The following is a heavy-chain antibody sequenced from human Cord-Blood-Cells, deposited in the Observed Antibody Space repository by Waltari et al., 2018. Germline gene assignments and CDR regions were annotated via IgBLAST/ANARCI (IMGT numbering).Heavy chain of an antibody. CDR3: QGRGAFDI. V-gene: IGHV4-31*03. CDR2: IYYGGST. CDR1: GGASSSRGYY. Sequence: QVQLQEPGPGLVKPAQTLSPTRTVSGGASSSRGYYWSWIRPHPGKGLEWIGYIYYGGSTYYNPSLKSRVTISVDTSKNQFSLKLSSVTAADTAVYYCQGRGAFDIWGQGTMVTVSS. J-gene: IGHJ3*02.